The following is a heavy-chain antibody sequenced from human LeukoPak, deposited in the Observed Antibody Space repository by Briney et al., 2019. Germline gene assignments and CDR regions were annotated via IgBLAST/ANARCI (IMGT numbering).Heavy chain of an antibody. Sequence: PGRSLRLSCAPSRFTVSSNYISWVRQSTGKGLEWVSVIYSGGSTYYTDSVKGRFTISRDNSKNTLYLQKNSLRAEDTAVYYCARAGSHDYGDYPDYWGQGTLVTVSS. D-gene: IGHD4-17*01. CDR2: IYSGGST. V-gene: IGHV3-53*01. J-gene: IGHJ4*02. CDR3: ARAGSHDYGDYPDY. CDR1: RFTVSSNY.